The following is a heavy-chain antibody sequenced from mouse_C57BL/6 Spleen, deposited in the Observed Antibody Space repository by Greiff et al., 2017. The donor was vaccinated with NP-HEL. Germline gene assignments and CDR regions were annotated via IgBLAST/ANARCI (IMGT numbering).Heavy chain of an antibody. CDR1: GYTFTSYW. D-gene: IGHD1-1*02. CDR2: IYPGNSDT. V-gene: IGHV1-5*01. CDR3: TRETYGDYAMDY. Sequence: EVQLQQSGTVLARPGASVKMSCKTSGYTFTSYWMHWVKQRPGQGLEWIGAIYPGNSDTSYNQKFKGKAKLTAVTSASTAYMELSSLTNEDSAVYYCTRETYGDYAMDYWGQGTSVTVSS. J-gene: IGHJ4*01.